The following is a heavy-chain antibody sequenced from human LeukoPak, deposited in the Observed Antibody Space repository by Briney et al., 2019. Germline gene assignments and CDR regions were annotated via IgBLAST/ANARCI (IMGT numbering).Heavy chain of an antibody. CDR3: AIHSSSWYEGYFDY. CDR2: ISGSGGST. CDR1: GFTFNSYA. Sequence: PGGSLRLSCAASGFTFNSYAMSWVRQAPGKGLEWVSAISGSGGSTYSADSVKGRFTISRDNSKNTLFLQMNGLRAEDTALYYCAIHSSSWYEGYFDYWGQGTLVTVSS. D-gene: IGHD6-13*01. V-gene: IGHV3-23*01. J-gene: IGHJ4*02.